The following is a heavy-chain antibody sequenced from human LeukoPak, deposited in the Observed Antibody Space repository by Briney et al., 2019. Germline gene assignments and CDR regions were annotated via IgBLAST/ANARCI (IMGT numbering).Heavy chain of an antibody. V-gene: IGHV3-21*01. D-gene: IGHD5-24*01. J-gene: IGHJ4*02. CDR2: ISSSSSYI. CDR3: ATESVELATIPLGY. CDR1: GFTFSSYS. Sequence: GGSLRLSCAASGFTFSSYSMNWVRQAPGKGLEWVSSISSSSSYIYYAGSVKGRFTISRDNAKNSLYLQMNSLRAEDTAVYYCATESVELATIPLGYWGQGTLVTVSS.